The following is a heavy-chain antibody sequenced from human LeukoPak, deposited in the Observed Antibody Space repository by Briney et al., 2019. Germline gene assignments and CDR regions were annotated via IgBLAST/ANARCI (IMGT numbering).Heavy chain of an antibody. J-gene: IGHJ3*02. Sequence: GGSLRLSCAASGFTFRSYAMHWVRQAPGKGLEWVAVISYDGSKKHYADSVKGRFIISRDISKNTLYLQMNSLRAEDLALYYCARGGRGSAAVVAPRSFDIWGQGTMVTVSS. D-gene: IGHD3-22*01. CDR3: ARGGRGSAAVVAPRSFDI. V-gene: IGHV3-30*14. CDR1: GFTFRSYA. CDR2: ISYDGSKK.